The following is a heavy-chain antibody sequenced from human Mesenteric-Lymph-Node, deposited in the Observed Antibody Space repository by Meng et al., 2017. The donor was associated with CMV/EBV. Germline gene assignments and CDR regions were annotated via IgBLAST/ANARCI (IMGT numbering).Heavy chain of an antibody. J-gene: IGHJ6*02. Sequence: GESLKISCAASGFTVSSNYMNWVRQAPGKGLEWVAVISYDGSNKYYADSVKGRFTISRDNSKNTLYLQMNSLRAEDTAVYYCARDGLAFGVVINCCGMDVWGQGTTVTVS. V-gene: IGHV3-30-3*01. CDR3: ARDGLAFGVVINCCGMDV. D-gene: IGHD3-3*01. CDR2: ISYDGSNK. CDR1: GFTVSSNY.